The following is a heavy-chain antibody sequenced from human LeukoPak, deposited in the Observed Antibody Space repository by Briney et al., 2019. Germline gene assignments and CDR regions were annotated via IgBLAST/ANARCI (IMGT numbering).Heavy chain of an antibody. V-gene: IGHV3-21*01. CDR1: GFTFSRYS. Sequence: GGSLRVSCGASGFTFSRYSMNWVRQAPGKGLEWVSSISSSGSYIYYADSVKGRFTISRDNAKNSLYLQMNSLRAEDTAVYYCASRNQYCGGDCFRAFDIWGQGTMVTVSS. J-gene: IGHJ3*02. CDR2: ISSSGSYI. D-gene: IGHD2-21*02. CDR3: ASRNQYCGGDCFRAFDI.